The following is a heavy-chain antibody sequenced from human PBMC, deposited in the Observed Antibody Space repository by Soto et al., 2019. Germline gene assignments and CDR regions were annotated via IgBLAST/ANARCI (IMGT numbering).Heavy chain of an antibody. Sequence: QVQLVESGGGVVQPGRSLRLSCAASGFTFSSYAMHWVRQAPGKGLELVAVISYDGSNKYYADSVKGRFTISRDNSKNTLDLQRNSLRSEDTAVDYCAREEIYYDFYYGMDVWGQGTTVTVSS. CDR1: GFTFSSYA. CDR3: AREEIYYDFYYGMDV. J-gene: IGHJ6*02. D-gene: IGHD3-3*01. CDR2: ISYDGSNK. V-gene: IGHV3-30-3*01.